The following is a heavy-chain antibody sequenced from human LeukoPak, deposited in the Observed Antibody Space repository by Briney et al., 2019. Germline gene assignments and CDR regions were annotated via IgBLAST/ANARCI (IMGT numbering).Heavy chain of an antibody. Sequence: GGSLRLSCVASGLNFNSRWMDWVRRAPGKGLEWVADIWFDKNQHFADSVKGRFAISRDNSKNTVYLQINSLRAEDTAVYYCARDRHCVNGVCHSPPGMDVWGQGTTVTVSS. V-gene: IGHV3-33*08. D-gene: IGHD2-8*01. CDR2: IWFDKNQ. J-gene: IGHJ6*02. CDR3: ARDRHCVNGVCHSPPGMDV. CDR1: GLNFNSRW.